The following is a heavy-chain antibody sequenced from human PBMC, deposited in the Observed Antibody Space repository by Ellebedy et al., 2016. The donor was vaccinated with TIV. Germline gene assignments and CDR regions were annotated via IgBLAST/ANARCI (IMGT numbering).Heavy chain of an antibody. CDR3: ASGDGFSSWFDP. V-gene: IGHV3-21*01. CDR2: ISSSSSYI. D-gene: IGHD5-24*01. CDR1: GFTFKSYA. Sequence: GGSLRLSXAASGFTFKSYAMNWVRQAPGKGLEWVSSISSSSSYIYYADSVKGRFTISRDNAKNSLYLQMNSLRAEDTAVYYCASGDGFSSWFDPWGQGTLVTVSS. J-gene: IGHJ5*02.